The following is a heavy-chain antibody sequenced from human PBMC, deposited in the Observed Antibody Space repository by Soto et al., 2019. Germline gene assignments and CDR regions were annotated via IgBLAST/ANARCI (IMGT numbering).Heavy chain of an antibody. Sequence: SETLSLTCTVSGGSISSYYWSWIRQPPGKGLEWIGYIYYSGSTNYNPSLKSRVTISVDTSKNQFSLKLSSVTAADTAVYYCARGYYDILTVYYYYGMDVWGQGTTVTVSS. CDR2: IYYSGST. V-gene: IGHV4-59*01. CDR3: ARGYYDILTVYYYYGMDV. J-gene: IGHJ6*02. D-gene: IGHD3-9*01. CDR1: GGSISSYY.